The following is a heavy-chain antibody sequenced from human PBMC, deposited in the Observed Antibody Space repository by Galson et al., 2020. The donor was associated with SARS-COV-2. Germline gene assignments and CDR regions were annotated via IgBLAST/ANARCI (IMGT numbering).Heavy chain of an antibody. D-gene: IGHD2-2*01. V-gene: IGHV1-2*02. J-gene: IGHJ6*03. Sequence: ASVKVSCKASGYTFTGYYMHWVRQAPGQGLEWMGWINPNSGGTNYAQKFQGRVTMTRDTSISTAYMELSRLRSDDTAVYYCQYLNNYYYYYMDVWGKGTTVTVSS. CDR2: INPNSGGT. CDR3: QYLNNYYYYYMDV. CDR1: GYTFTGYY.